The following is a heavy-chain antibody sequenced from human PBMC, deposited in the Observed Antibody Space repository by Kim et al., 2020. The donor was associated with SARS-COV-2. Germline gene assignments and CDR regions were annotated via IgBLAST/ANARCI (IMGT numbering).Heavy chain of an antibody. CDR1: GGTFSSYA. CDR3: ARDLSPRLGYYYGSGSKAGAFDI. D-gene: IGHD3-10*01. CDR2: IIPILGIA. J-gene: IGHJ3*02. Sequence: SVKVSCKASGGTFSSYAISWVRQAPGQGLEWMGRIIPILGIANYAQKFQGRVTITADKSTSTAYMELSSLRSEDTAVYYCARDLSPRLGYYYGSGSKAGAFDIWGQGTMVTVSS. V-gene: IGHV1-69*04.